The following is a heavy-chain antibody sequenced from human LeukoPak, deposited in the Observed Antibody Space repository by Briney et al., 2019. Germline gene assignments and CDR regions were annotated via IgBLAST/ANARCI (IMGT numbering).Heavy chain of an antibody. CDR3: AKDSSSSWFGGDSK. Sequence: GESLRLSCGASGFTFSYYGLHWVRQAPGKGLEWVALISYDGNNKDYADSVKGRFTISRDNSKNTLYLQMNSLRAEDTAVYFCAKDSSSSWFGGDSKWGQGTLVTVSS. D-gene: IGHD6-13*01. V-gene: IGHV3-30*18. CDR1: GFTFSYYG. CDR2: ISYDGNNK. J-gene: IGHJ4*02.